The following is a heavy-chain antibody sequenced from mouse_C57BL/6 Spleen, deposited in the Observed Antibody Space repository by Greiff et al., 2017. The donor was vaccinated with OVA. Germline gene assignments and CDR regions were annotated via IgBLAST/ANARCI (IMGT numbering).Heavy chain of an antibody. CDR1: GFTFSSYA. CDR3: ARDRDGYYHY. CDR2: ISDGGSYT. J-gene: IGHJ2*01. V-gene: IGHV5-4*01. Sequence: EVKLMESGGGLVKPGGSLKLSCAASGFTFSSYAMSWVRQTPEKRLEWVATISDGGSYTYYPDNVKGRFTISRDNAKNNLYLQMSHLKSEDTAMYYCARDRDGYYHYWGQGTTLTVSS. D-gene: IGHD2-3*01.